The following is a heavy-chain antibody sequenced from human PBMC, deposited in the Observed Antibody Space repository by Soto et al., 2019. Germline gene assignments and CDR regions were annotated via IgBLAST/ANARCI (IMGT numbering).Heavy chain of an antibody. V-gene: IGHV2-5*01. J-gene: IGHJ6*02. D-gene: IGHD2-2*01. CDR1: GFSLSTSGVG. Sequence: SGPTLVNPTQTLTLTCTFSGFSLSTSGVGVGWIRQPPGKALEWLALIYWNDDKRYSPSLKSRLTITKDTSKNQVVLTMTNMDPVDTATYYCAHRRVCSSTSCSSQGMDVWAQGTTVTVSS. CDR3: AHRRVCSSTSCSSQGMDV. CDR2: IYWNDDK.